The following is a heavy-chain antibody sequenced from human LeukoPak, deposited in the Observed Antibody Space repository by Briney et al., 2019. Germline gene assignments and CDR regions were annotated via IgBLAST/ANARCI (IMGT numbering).Heavy chain of an antibody. D-gene: IGHD6-19*01. Sequence: ASVKVSCKASGYTFTHHGISWVRQAPGQGLEWMGWISCYNGDTNYAQNLQGRVTLSTDTSTSTAYMELTGLRSDDTAVYYCVRDPTNTSGRYAYFDYWGQGTLVTVSS. CDR1: GYTFTHHG. J-gene: IGHJ4*02. V-gene: IGHV1-18*01. CDR3: VRDPTNTSGRYAYFDY. CDR2: ISCYNGDT.